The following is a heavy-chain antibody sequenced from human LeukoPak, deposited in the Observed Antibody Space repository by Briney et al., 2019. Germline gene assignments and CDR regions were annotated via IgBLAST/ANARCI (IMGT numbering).Heavy chain of an antibody. CDR3: ARRAAAVIDAFDI. V-gene: IGHV4-39*01. CDR2: IYYSGST. D-gene: IGHD6-13*01. CDR1: GGSISSSSYY. J-gene: IGHJ3*02. Sequence: SETLSLTCPVSGGSISSSSYYWGWIRQPPGKGLEWIGSIYYSGSTYYNPSLKSRVTISVDTSKNQLSLKLSSVTAADTAVYYCARRAAAVIDAFDIWGQGTMVTVSS.